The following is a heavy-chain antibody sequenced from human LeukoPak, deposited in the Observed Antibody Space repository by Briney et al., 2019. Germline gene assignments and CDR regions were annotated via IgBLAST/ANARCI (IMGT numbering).Heavy chain of an antibody. CDR3: ATGLEDSNIDY. CDR1: GVTFSDYYS. J-gene: IGHJ4*02. V-gene: IGHV3-21*01. Sequence: GGSLRLPCSASGVTFSDYYSMNWVRQAPGKGLEWVSVISGSGRYIYYGDSVRGRFTISRDNAKNSVLLEINSLRVEDTAVYYCATGLEDSNIDYWGQGTLVTVSS. CDR2: ISGSGRYI.